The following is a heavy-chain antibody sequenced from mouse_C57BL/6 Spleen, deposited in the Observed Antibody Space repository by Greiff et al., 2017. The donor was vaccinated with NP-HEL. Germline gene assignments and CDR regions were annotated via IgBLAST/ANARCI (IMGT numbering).Heavy chain of an antibody. Sequence: EVKLMESGGGLVKPGGSLKLSCAASGFTFSDYGMHWVRQAPEKGLEWVAYISSGSSTIYYADTVKGRFTISRDNAKNTLFLQMTSLRSEDTAMYYCASSMITTDYYAMDYWGQGTSVTVSS. D-gene: IGHD2-4*01. V-gene: IGHV5-17*01. CDR1: GFTFSDYG. CDR2: ISSGSSTI. J-gene: IGHJ4*01. CDR3: ASSMITTDYYAMDY.